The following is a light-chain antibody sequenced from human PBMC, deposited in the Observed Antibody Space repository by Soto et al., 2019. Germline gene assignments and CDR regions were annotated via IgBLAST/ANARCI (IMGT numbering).Light chain of an antibody. CDR3: LSFDSSLSVV. J-gene: IGLJ2*01. Sequence: QSVLTQPPSGSGAPGQRGTISCTWSSSNIGAGYDVHWYQQLPGRAPKLLIYGKTNRHSGVPDRFSGSKSGTSASLAITGLQAEDEADYYCLSFDSSLSVVFGGGTKVTVL. CDR1: SSNIGAGYD. V-gene: IGLV1-40*01. CDR2: GKT.